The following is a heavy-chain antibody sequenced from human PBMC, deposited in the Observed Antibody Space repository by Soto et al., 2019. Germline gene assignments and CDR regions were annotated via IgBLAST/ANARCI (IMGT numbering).Heavy chain of an antibody. Sequence: GSLRLSCASSGFSFRTYPMNWVRQAPGKGLEWVSYISSNSDTIDYADSVKGRFTISRDNAKNLLDLHMNSLRDDETAVYYCARDLGYGSGSDCCYFDYWGHGTLV. CDR1: GFSFRTYP. V-gene: IGHV3-48*02. CDR3: ARDLGYGSGSDCCYFDY. J-gene: IGHJ4*01. CDR2: ISSNSDTI. D-gene: IGHD3-10*01.